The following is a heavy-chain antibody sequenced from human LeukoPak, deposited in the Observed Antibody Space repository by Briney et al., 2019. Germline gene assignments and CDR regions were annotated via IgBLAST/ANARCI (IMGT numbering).Heavy chain of an antibody. CDR2: IVGSSST. J-gene: IGHJ4*02. Sequence: VSSIVGSSSTYYADSLKGRFTISRDNAKNSLYLQMNSLRAEDTAVYYCARIGAGSSRDYWGQGTLVTVSS. CDR3: ARIGAGSSRDY. D-gene: IGHD6-13*01. V-gene: IGHV3-69-1*01.